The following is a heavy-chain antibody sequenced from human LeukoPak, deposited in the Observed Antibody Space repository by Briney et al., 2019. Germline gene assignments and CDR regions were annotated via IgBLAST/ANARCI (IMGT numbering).Heavy chain of an antibody. J-gene: IGHJ4*02. CDR2: ISYDGSNK. CDR3: ARALYNRGWYPDYFDS. Sequence: GGSLRLSCAASGFTFSSYAMHWVRQAPGKGLEWVAVISYDGSNKYYADSVKGRFTISRDNDKNSLYLQMSSLRAEDTAIYYCARALYNRGWYPDYFDSWGQGALVTVSS. CDR1: GFTFSSYA. D-gene: IGHD6-19*01. V-gene: IGHV3-30-3*01.